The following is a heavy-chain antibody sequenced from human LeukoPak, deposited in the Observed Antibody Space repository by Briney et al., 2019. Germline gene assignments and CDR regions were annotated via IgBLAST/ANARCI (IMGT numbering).Heavy chain of an antibody. CDR2: IYHSGST. V-gene: IGHV4-38-2*01. Sequence: SETLSLTCAVSGYSISSGYYWGWIRQPPGKGLEWIGSIYHSGSTYYNPSLKSRVTISVDTSKNQFSLKLSSVTAAGTAVYYCAGADTIFGAGPGWWGQGTLVTVSS. D-gene: IGHD3-3*01. J-gene: IGHJ4*02. CDR3: AGADTIFGAGPGW. CDR1: GYSISSGYY.